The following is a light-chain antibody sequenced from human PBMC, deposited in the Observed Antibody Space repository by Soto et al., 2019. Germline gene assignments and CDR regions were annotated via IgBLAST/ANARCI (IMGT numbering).Light chain of an antibody. CDR3: QQFGSSPRT. CDR1: QSVSSY. Sequence: EIVLTQSPATLSLSPGERATLSCRASQSVSSYLAWYQQKPGQAPRLLFSGIFRRATGIPDRFSGSGSGTDFTLTINRLEPEDFAVYYCQQFGSSPRTFGQGTKV. CDR2: GIF. V-gene: IGKV3-20*01. J-gene: IGKJ1*01.